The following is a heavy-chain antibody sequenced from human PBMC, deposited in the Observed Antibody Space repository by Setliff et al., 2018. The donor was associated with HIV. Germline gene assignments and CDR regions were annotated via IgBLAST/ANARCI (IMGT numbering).Heavy chain of an antibody. V-gene: IGHV4-38-2*02. CDR1: GYSISSGYY. Sequence: SETLSLTCTVSGYSISSGYYWGWIRLPPGKGLEWIGEIIHTGSTNYNPSLKSRVTISVDTSKNQFSLKLSSVTAADTAVYYCNIYYYYYMDVWGKGTTVTVSS. J-gene: IGHJ6*03. CDR3: NIYYYYYMDV. CDR2: IIHTGST.